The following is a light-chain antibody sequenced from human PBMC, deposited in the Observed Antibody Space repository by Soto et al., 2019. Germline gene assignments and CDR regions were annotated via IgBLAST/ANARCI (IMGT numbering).Light chain of an antibody. CDR2: AAS. J-gene: IGKJ2*01. V-gene: IGKV1-9*01. CDR1: QAIAGF. Sequence: QLTQSPSSLSASAGDRVTITCRASQAIAGFLAWFQQKPGKAPKLLIYAASTLQGGVPSRFSGSGFGTNFTLTISSLQPEDFATYYCQQLNSYPRTFGQGTKLEIK. CDR3: QQLNSYPRT.